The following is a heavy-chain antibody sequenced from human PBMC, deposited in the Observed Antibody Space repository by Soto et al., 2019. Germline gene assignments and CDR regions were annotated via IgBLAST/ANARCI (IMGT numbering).Heavy chain of an antibody. V-gene: IGHV3-66*01. D-gene: IGHD2-8*02. CDR1: GFTVSNNY. Sequence: EVQLVEYGGGLVQPGGSLRLSCAASGFTVSNNYMRWVRQAPGKGLEWVSLIYSGGATYYADSVKGRFTISRDNSKNTLYLQMSSLRAEDTAVYYCARDGTSYWVGGQGILVTVSS. CDR2: IYSGGAT. J-gene: IGHJ4*02. CDR3: ARDGTSYWV.